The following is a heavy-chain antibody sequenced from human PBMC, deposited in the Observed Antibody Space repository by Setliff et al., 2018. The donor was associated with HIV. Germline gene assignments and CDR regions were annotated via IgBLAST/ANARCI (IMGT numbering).Heavy chain of an antibody. D-gene: IGHD6-13*01. V-gene: IGHV5-51*01. J-gene: IGHJ6*03. CDR1: GYGFTSYW. Sequence: PGESLKISCKGSGYGFTSYWIGWVRQMPGKGLEWMGIIYPGDSDTRYSPSFQGQVTISADKSISTAYLQWSSLKASDTAMYYCARHSGEQQLVHTIPRPYYMDVWGKGTTVTVSS. CDR2: IYPGDSDT. CDR3: ARHSGEQQLVHTIPRPYYMDV.